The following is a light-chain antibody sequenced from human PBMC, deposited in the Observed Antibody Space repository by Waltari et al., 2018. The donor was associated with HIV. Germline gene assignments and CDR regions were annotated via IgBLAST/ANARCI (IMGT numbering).Light chain of an antibody. V-gene: IGLV3-1*01. CDR1: NLQHKY. CDR3: QAGDSGTIV. Sequence: SYDLTQPPSVSVSSGQTATVTCSGLNLQHKYVSWYQQRSGQSPVLVIYQDTKRPPGIPERFFGSTSENTATLTINETQPLDEAHYSCQAGDSGTIVFGGGTRLTVL. J-gene: IGLJ3*02. CDR2: QDT.